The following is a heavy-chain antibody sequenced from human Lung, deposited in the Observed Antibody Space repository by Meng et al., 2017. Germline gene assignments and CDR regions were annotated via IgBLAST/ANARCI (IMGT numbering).Heavy chain of an antibody. V-gene: IGHV4-4*02. CDR1: GGSISSGNW. CDR3: ARNGAYCLHS. CDR2: ISHSGNT. D-gene: IGHD4-17*01. J-gene: IGHJ4*02. Sequence: VQLQESGPRLVTPSETLSSTCAVSGGSISSGNWWSWVRQPPGKGLEWIGEISHSGNTNYSPSFRGRVTMSVGRSRDQFSLELNSVTAADTAVYFCARNGAYCLHSWGQGTLVTVSS.